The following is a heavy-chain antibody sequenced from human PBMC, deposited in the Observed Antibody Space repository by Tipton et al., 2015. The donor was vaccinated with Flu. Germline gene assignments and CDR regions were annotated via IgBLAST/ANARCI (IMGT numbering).Heavy chain of an antibody. D-gene: IGHD6-13*01. Sequence: QLVQSGAEVKKPGASVKVSCKASGYTFTSYGISWVRQAPGQGLEWMGWINPNSGGTNYAQKFQGWVTMTRDTSISTAYMELSRLGSDDTAVYYCARRIAEDAFDIWCQGTMVTVSS. CDR2: INPNSGGT. V-gene: IGHV1-2*04. CDR1: GYTFTSYG. J-gene: IGHJ3*02. CDR3: ARRIAEDAFDI.